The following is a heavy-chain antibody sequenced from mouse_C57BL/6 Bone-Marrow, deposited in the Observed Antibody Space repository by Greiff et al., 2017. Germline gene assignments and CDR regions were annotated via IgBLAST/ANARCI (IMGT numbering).Heavy chain of an antibody. D-gene: IGHD1-2*01. CDR3: ARYLPITTAYAMDY. Sequence: QVQLQQSGPELVKPGASVKISCKASGYAFSSSWMNWVKQRPGKGLEWIGRIYPGDGDTNYNGKFKGKATLTSDKSSSTAYMQLSSLTSEDSAVYFCARYLPITTAYAMDYWGQGTSVTVSS. J-gene: IGHJ4*01. CDR1: GYAFSSSW. CDR2: IYPGDGDT. V-gene: IGHV1-82*01.